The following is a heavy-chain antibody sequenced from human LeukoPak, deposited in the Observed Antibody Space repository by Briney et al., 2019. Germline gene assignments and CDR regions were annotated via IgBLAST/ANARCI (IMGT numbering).Heavy chain of an antibody. D-gene: IGHD3-22*01. CDR2: VRSKADGGTT. V-gene: IGHV3-15*01. J-gene: IGHJ4*02. CDR1: GFTFSSAW. CDR3: TTVRPGTSGYSY. Sequence: GGSLRLSCAASGFTFSSAWMTWVRQAPGKGLELVGRVRSKADGGTTDYAAPAKGRFTISRDDSENTVSLQMNSLKTEDTAVYYCTTVRPGTSGYSYWGQGTLVTVSS.